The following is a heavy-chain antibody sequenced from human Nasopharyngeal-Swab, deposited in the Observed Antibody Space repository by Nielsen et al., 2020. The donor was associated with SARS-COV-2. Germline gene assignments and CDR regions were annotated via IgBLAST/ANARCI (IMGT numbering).Heavy chain of an antibody. D-gene: IGHD2-15*01. CDR2: INADGSDK. CDR1: GFTFSAYW. V-gene: IGHV3-74*01. J-gene: IGHJ4*02. Sequence: GESLKISCAASGFTFSAYWIHWVRQAPGKGLAYVSGINADGSDKRYADSVKGRFTISRDNAKSTVYLQMSSLSADDTAVYYCTRGPDFVVAVADYWGQGTLVTLSS. CDR3: TRGPDFVVAVADY.